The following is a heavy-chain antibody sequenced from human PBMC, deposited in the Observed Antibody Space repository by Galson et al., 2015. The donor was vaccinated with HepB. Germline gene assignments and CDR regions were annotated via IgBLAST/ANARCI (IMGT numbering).Heavy chain of an antibody. J-gene: IGHJ4*02. CDR3: ARHAYYYDSSGYRNSPSPFDY. V-gene: IGHV5-51*01. D-gene: IGHD3-22*01. CDR1: GYSFTSYW. Sequence: QSGAEVKKPGESLKISCKGSGYSFTSYWIGWVRQMPGKGLEWMGIIYPGDSDTRYSPSFQGQVTISADKSISTAYLQWSSLKASDTAMYYCARHAYYYDSSGYRNSPSPFDYWGQGTLVTVSS. CDR2: IYPGDSDT.